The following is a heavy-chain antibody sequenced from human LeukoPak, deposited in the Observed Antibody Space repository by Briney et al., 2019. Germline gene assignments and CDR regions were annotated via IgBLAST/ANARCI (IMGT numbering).Heavy chain of an antibody. J-gene: IGHJ4*02. Sequence: PGGSLRLSCAASGFTFSDYYMSWVRQAPGKGLEWVANIKQDGSEKYYVDSVKGRFTISRDNAKNSLYLQMNSLRAEDTAVYYCARKARYYFDYWGQGTLVTVSS. CDR2: IKQDGSEK. V-gene: IGHV3-7*01. CDR1: GFTFSDYY. CDR3: ARKARYYFDY.